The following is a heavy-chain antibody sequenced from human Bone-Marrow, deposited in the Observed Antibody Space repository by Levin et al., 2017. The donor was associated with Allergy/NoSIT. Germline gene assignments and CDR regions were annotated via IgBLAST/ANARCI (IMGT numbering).Heavy chain of an antibody. Sequence: PSETLSLTCTVSGGSISSYYWSWIRQPPGKGLEWIGYIYYSGSTNYNPSLKSRVTISVDTSKNQFSLKLSSVTAADTAVYYCAREGGYDVWSGSPPGWFDPWGQGTLVTVSS. J-gene: IGHJ5*02. D-gene: IGHD3-3*01. CDR1: GGSISSYY. CDR2: IYYSGST. CDR3: AREGGYDVWSGSPPGWFDP. V-gene: IGHV4-59*01.